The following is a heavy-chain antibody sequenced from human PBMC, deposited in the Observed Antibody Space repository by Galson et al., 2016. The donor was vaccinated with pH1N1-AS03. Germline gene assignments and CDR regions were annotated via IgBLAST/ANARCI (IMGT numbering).Heavy chain of an antibody. V-gene: IGHV4-4*07. CDR2: IHSSGST. D-gene: IGHD3-10*01. Sequence: SETLSLTCTVSGGSLTNYYWSWIRQPAGRGLESIGRIHSSGSTDYNPCLRTRVTMSKDSSKNQISLNLTSVSASDTAIYYCARGRGSSNLDPVGYWGQGILVTVSS. J-gene: IGHJ4*02. CDR1: GGSLTNYY. CDR3: ARGRGSSNLDPVGY.